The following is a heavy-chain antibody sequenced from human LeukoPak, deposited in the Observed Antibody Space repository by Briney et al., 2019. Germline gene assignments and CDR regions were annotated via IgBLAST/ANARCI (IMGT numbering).Heavy chain of an antibody. D-gene: IGHD6-19*01. CDR2: ISYDGSNK. J-gene: IGHJ4*02. V-gene: IGHV3-30-3*01. Sequence: PGRSLRLSCAASGFTFSSYAMHWVRQAPGKGLEWVAVISYDGSNKYYADSVKGRFTISRDNSKNTLYLQMNSLRAEDTAVYYCGKGGYISTYYFDYWGQGTLVTVSS. CDR1: GFTFSSYA. CDR3: GKGGYISTYYFDY.